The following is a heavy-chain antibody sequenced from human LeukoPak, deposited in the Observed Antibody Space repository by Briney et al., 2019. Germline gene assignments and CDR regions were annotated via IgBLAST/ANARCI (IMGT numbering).Heavy chain of an antibody. CDR2: IYHSGST. J-gene: IGHJ5*02. V-gene: IGHV4-30-2*01. D-gene: IGHD6-6*01. Sequence: PSETLSLTCAVSGGSISSGGYSWSWIRQPPGKGLEWIGYIYHSGSTYYNPSLKSRVTISVDRSKNQFSLKLSSVTAADTAVYYCARIEYSSSSWWFDPWGQGTLVTVSS. CDR3: ARIEYSSSSWWFDP. CDR1: GGSISSGGYS.